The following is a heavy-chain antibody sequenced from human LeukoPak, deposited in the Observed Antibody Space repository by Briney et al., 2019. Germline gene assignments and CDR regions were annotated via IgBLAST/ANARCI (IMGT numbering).Heavy chain of an antibody. J-gene: IGHJ4*02. D-gene: IGHD3-22*01. Sequence: GGSLRLSRAASGFTFSSYAMHWVRQAPGKGLEWVAVISYDGSNKYYADSVKGRFTISRDNSKNTLYLQMNSLRAEDTAVYYCARDYVVNHLDYWGQGTLVTVSS. CDR3: ARDYVVNHLDY. CDR2: ISYDGSNK. V-gene: IGHV3-30-3*01. CDR1: GFTFSSYA.